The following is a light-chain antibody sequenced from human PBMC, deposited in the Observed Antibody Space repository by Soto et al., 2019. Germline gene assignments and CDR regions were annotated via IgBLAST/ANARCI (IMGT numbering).Light chain of an antibody. CDR2: GAS. CDR1: QSVSSN. V-gene: IGKV3-15*01. J-gene: IGKJ5*01. CDR3: QQRSNWPPIT. Sequence: VMTQSPATLSVSPGERATLSCRASQSVSSNLAWYQQKPGQAPRLLIYGASTRATGIPARFSGSGSGTDFTLTISSLEPEDFAVYYCQQRSNWPPITFGQGTRLEIK.